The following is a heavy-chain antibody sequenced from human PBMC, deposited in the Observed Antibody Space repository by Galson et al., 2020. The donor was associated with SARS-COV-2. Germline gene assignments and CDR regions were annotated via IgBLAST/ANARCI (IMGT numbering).Heavy chain of an antibody. CDR3: ATAVGHYDILTGYYLRDYYYYMDV. CDR2: FDPEDGET. Sequence: ASVTVTCKVSGYTLTELSMHWVRQAPGKGLEWMGGFDPEDGETIYAQKFQGRVTMTEDTSTDTAYMELSSLRSEDTAVYYCATAVGHYDILTGYYLRDYYYYMDVWGKGTTVTISS. J-gene: IGHJ6*03. D-gene: IGHD3-9*01. CDR1: GYTLTELS. V-gene: IGHV1-24*01.